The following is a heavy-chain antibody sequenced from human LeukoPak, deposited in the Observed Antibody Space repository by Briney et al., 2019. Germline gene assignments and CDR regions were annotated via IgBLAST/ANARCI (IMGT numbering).Heavy chain of an antibody. Sequence: SETLSLTCTVSGGSISSSSYYWGWIRQPPGKGLEWIGSIYYSGSTYYNPSLKSRVTISVDTSKNQFSLKLSSVTAADTAVYYCARFRGSYVYYFDYWGQGTLVTVSS. D-gene: IGHD1-26*01. J-gene: IGHJ4*02. CDR3: ARFRGSYVYYFDY. V-gene: IGHV4-39*07. CDR2: IYYSGST. CDR1: GGSISSSSYY.